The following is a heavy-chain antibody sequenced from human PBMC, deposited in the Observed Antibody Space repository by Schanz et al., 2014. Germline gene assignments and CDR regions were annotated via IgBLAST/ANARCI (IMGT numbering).Heavy chain of an antibody. Sequence: EVQLVESGGGLVQPGGSLRLSCAASGFNFNNFAMTWVRQAPGKGLEWVIVISGSGGSTYYADSVRGRFTISSDSSKNTLYLQMSSLRADDTAVYYCAKAADWPVTRFDPWGQGTLVTVSS. V-gene: IGHV3-23*04. D-gene: IGHD3-9*01. J-gene: IGHJ5*02. CDR1: GFNFNNFA. CDR3: AKAADWPVTRFDP. CDR2: ISGSGGST.